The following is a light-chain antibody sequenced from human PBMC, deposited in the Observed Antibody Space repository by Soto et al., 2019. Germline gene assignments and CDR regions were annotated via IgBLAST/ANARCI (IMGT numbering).Light chain of an antibody. J-gene: IGKJ2*01. Sequence: EIVLTQSPGSLSLSPRERATLSCRASQSVSSNHLAWYQQKPDQAPRLLIYGASRRATGIPDRFSGSGSGTEFTLTISRLELEDFAVYYCQQYGSSPYTFGQGTKVEIK. V-gene: IGKV3-20*01. CDR3: QQYGSSPYT. CDR2: GAS. CDR1: QSVSSNH.